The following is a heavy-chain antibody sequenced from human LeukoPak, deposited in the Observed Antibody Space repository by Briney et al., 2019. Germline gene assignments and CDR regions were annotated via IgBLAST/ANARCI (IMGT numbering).Heavy chain of an antibody. CDR1: GYTFTSYD. D-gene: IGHD3-9*01. V-gene: IGHV1-8*01. CDR3: ARGGYFDWLLSTYYYYGMDV. CDR2: MNPNSGNT. J-gene: IGHJ6*02. Sequence: ASVKVSCKASGYTFTSYDINWVRQATGQGLEWMGWMNPNSGNTGYVQKFQGRVTMTRNTSISTAYMELSSLRSEDTAVYYCARGGYFDWLLSTYYYYGMDVWGQGTTVTVSS.